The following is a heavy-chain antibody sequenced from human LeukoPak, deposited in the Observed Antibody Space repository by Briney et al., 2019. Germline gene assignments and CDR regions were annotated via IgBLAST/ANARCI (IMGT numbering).Heavy chain of an antibody. CDR2: IYHSGST. V-gene: IGHV4-30-2*01. Sequence: SETLSLTCAVSGGSISSGGYSWSWIRQPPGKGLEWIGYIYHSGSTYYNPSLKSRVTISVDRSKNQFSLKLSSVTAADTAVYYCAREGYYYDSSGYYYLDAFDIWGQGTMVTVSS. CDR3: AREGYYYDSSGYYYLDAFDI. CDR1: GGSISSGGYS. D-gene: IGHD3-22*01. J-gene: IGHJ3*02.